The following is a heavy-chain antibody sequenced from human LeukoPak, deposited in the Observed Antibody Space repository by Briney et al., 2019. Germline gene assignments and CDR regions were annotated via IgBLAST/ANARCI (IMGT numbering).Heavy chain of an antibody. Sequence: GGSLRLSCADSGFTVSSNYMSWVRQAPGKGLEWVSVIYSGGSTYYADSVKGRFTISRDNSKNTLYLQMNSLRAEDTAVYYCAREYGDTYYMDVWGKGTTVTVSS. V-gene: IGHV3-53*01. D-gene: IGHD4-17*01. CDR1: GFTVSSNY. J-gene: IGHJ6*03. CDR3: AREYGDTYYMDV. CDR2: IYSGGST.